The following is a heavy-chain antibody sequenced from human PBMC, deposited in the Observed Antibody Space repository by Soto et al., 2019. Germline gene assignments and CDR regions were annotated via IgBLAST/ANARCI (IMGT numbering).Heavy chain of an antibody. V-gene: IGHV3-9*01. Sequence: GGSLRLSCAASGFTFDDYAMHWVRQAPGKGLEWVSGISWNSGSIGYADSVKGRFTISRDNAKNSLYLQMNSLRAEDTAVYYCARVAPPQDYWGQGTLVTVSS. CDR3: ARVAPPQDY. J-gene: IGHJ4*02. CDR2: ISWNSGSI. CDR1: GFTFDDYA.